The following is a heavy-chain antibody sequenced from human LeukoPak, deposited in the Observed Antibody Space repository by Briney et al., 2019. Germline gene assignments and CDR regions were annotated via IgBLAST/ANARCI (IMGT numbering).Heavy chain of an antibody. V-gene: IGHV3-30*02. CDR3: AASGPVGGNWYSTDF. D-gene: IGHD1-7*01. Sequence: GGSLTLSCAASGFTFSTYGMHWVRQAPGKGLEWVTFTRYDGVNKYYADSVKGRFTISRDNSKSTLYLQMNSLRTEDTAVYYCAASGPVGGNWYSTDFWGQGTLVTVSS. CDR1: GFTFSTYG. J-gene: IGHJ4*02. CDR2: TRYDGVNK.